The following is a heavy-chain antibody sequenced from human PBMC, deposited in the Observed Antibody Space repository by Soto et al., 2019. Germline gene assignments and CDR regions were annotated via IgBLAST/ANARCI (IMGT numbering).Heavy chain of an antibody. V-gene: IGHV4-30-4*01. CDR2: IFDSGTT. J-gene: IGHJ5*01. CDR1: GGSITSDYSC. D-gene: IGHD2-8*01. CDR3: VRLIGNSWLDS. Sequence: SETLSLTCTVSGGSITSDYSCWSWIRQPPGEGLEWIGHIFDSGTTYTNPSLRSQVAISLDISNNQVSLHLNSVTPDDTAVYYCVRLIGNSWLDSWGQGTLVTVSS.